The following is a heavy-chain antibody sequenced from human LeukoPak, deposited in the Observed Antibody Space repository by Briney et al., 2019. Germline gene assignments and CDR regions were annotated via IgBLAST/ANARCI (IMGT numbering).Heavy chain of an antibody. D-gene: IGHD5-18*01. CDR3: ASHSYGYDY. J-gene: IGHJ4*02. Sequence: SETLSLTCTVSGGSISSSSYYWGWIRQPPGKGLEWIGSIYYSGSTYYNPSLKSRVTISVDTSKNQFSLKLSSVTAADTAVYYCASHSYGYDYWGQGTLVTVSS. CDR2: IYYSGST. CDR1: GGSISSSSYY. V-gene: IGHV4-39*01.